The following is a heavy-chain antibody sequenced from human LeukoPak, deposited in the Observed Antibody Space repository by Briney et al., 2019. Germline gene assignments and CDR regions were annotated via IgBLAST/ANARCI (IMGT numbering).Heavy chain of an antibody. CDR3: AKDRIVEPTFDY. D-gene: IGHD2-2*01. Sequence: GGSLRLSCVASGFTFSSYGMHWVRQAPGKGLEWVAVISYDGSNKYYADSVKGRFTISRDNSKNTLYLQMNSLRAEDTAVYYCAKDRIVEPTFDYWGQGTLVTVSS. V-gene: IGHV3-30*18. CDR2: ISYDGSNK. J-gene: IGHJ4*02. CDR1: GFTFSSYG.